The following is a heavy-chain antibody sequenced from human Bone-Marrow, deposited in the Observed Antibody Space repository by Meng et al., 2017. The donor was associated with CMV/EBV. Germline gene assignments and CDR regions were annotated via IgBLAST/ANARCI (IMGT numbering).Heavy chain of an antibody. CDR1: GFTFSTYG. CDR2: IRYDGSNK. J-gene: IGHJ4*02. CDR3: AKDRIKRMTTGFDY. Sequence: GESLKISCAASGFTFSTYGIHWVRQAPGKGLEWVAFIRYDGSNKCYVDSVKGRFTISRDNSKNTLYLQMNSLRAEDTAVYYCAKDRIKRMTTGFDYWGQGTRVTVYS. V-gene: IGHV3-30*02. D-gene: IGHD4-11*01.